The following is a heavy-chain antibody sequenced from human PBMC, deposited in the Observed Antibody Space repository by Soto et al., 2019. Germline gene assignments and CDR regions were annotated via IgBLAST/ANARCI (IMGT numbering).Heavy chain of an antibody. Sequence: ASVKVSCKASGYTFTSYGISRVRQAPGQGLEWMGWISAYNGNTNYAQKLQGRVTMTTDTSTSTAYMELRSLRSDDTAVYYCARGSDQLAGFGESRYDYWGQGNLVTVSA. V-gene: IGHV1-18*04. CDR3: ARGSDQLAGFGESRYDY. D-gene: IGHD3-10*01. CDR2: ISAYNGNT. J-gene: IGHJ4*02. CDR1: GYTFTSYG.